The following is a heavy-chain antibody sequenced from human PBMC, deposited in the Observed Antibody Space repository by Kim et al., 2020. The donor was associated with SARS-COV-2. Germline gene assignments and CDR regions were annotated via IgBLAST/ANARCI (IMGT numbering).Heavy chain of an antibody. CDR1: GFTFSGSA. CDR3: TRPHMVSQRDYYGMDV. CDR2: IRSKANSYAT. D-gene: IGHD3-10*01. V-gene: IGHV3-73*01. Sequence: GGSLRLSCAASGFTFSGSAMHWVRQASGKGLERVGRIRSKANSYATAYAASVKGRFTISRDDSKNTAYLQMNSLKTEDTAVYYCTRPHMVSQRDYYGMDVWGQGTTLTVSS. J-gene: IGHJ6*02.